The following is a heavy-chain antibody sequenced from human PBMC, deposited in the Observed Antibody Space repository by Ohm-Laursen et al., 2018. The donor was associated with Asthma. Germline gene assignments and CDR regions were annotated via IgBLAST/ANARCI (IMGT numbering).Heavy chain of an antibody. Sequence: SLRLSCSASGVAFTDSWMSWVRQLPGGSLEWVAKINPLGYEKYYMDSVRGRFTVSRDNTKNSLYLEMNSLRVEDTAVYYCVTDAWWSYVHWGLGTLVTVSS. J-gene: IGHJ4*02. CDR3: VTDAWWSYVH. CDR1: GVAFTDSW. V-gene: IGHV3-7*01. D-gene: IGHD1-26*01. CDR2: INPLGYEK.